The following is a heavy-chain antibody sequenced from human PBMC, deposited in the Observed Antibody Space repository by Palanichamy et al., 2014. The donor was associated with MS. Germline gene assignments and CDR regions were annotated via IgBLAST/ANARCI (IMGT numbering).Heavy chain of an antibody. CDR3: ARGHDSWSGYSFDF. V-gene: IGHV1-3*01. D-gene: IGHD3-3*01. Sequence: QVQLVQSGAEVKKPGASVKVSCKASGYAFTDYAIHWVRQAPGQRLEWMGWINAGNGNTKYSQKFQSRVTITRDTSADTAYMELSSLRSEDTALYYCARGHDSWSGYSFDFWGQGTLATASS. J-gene: IGHJ4*02. CDR2: INAGNGNT. CDR1: GYAFTDYA.